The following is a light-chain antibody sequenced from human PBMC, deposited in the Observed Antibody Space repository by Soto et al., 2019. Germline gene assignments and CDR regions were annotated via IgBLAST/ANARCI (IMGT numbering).Light chain of an antibody. CDR1: SSDVGGYNY. Sequence: QSLITNPPSASGSPGQSAAISCTGTSSDVGGYNYVSWYQQHPGKAPKLMIYEVNKRPSGVPDRFSGSKSGNTASLTVSGLQAGDEADYYCSSYAGSSNVFGTGTKVTVL. CDR3: SSYAGSSNV. CDR2: EVN. J-gene: IGLJ1*01. V-gene: IGLV2-8*01.